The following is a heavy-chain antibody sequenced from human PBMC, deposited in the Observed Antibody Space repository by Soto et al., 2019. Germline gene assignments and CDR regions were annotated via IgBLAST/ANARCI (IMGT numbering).Heavy chain of an antibody. V-gene: IGHV3-23*01. Sequence: RGSLRLSCAASGFTFSSYAMSWVRQAPGKGLEWVSAISGSGGSTYYADSVKGRFTISRDNSKNTLYLQMNSLRAEDTAVYYCAKGDGVDGITGTTFYFDYWGQGTLVTVSS. J-gene: IGHJ4*02. D-gene: IGHD1-7*01. CDR1: GFTFSSYA. CDR2: ISGSGGST. CDR3: AKGDGVDGITGTTFYFDY.